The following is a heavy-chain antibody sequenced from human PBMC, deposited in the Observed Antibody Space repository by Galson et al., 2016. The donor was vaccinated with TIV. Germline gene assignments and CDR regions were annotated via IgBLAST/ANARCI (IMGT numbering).Heavy chain of an antibody. CDR1: GFSLMTSGMC. CDR3: ARTYSGGAIDY. V-gene: IGHV2-70*11. CDR2: IDWDDDK. Sequence: PALVKPTQTLTLTCTFSGFSLMTSGMCVSWIRQPPGKALKWLARIDWDDDKYYSTSLKTRLTISKDTSKNQVFLTLTNVDPVDTATYYCARTYSGGAIDYWGQGTLVTVSS. D-gene: IGHD4-11*01. J-gene: IGHJ4*02.